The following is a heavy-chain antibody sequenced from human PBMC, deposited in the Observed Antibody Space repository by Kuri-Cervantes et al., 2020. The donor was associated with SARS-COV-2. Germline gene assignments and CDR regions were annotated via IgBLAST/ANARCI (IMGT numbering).Heavy chain of an antibody. CDR3: ARHGFGSYYDFWSGQLGGGAFDI. V-gene: IGHV5-51*01. CDR2: IYPGDSDT. CDR1: GYSFTRYW. Sequence: GESLKISCKGSGYSFTRYWIGWVRQMPGKGLEWMGIIYPGDSDTRYSPSFQGQVTISADKSISTAYLQWSSLKASDTAMYYCARHGFGSYYDFWSGQLGGGAFDIWGQGTMITVSS. J-gene: IGHJ3*02. D-gene: IGHD3-3*01.